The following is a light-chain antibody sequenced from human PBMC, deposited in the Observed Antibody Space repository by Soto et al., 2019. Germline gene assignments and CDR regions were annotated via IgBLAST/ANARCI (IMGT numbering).Light chain of an antibody. CDR1: QSIGST. CDR2: DAS. Sequence: FMQSPAIVSLSPGERATLSCRASQSIGSTLAWYQQRSGQAPRLLIYDASSRATGIPGRISGSGSGTDFTLTISSLEVEDFAVYYCQHRGNWPAFGGGTKVEIK. V-gene: IGKV3-11*01. CDR3: QHRGNWPA. J-gene: IGKJ4*01.